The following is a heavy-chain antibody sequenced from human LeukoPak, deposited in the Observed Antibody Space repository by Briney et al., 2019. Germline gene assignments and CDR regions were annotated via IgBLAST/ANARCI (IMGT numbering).Heavy chain of an antibody. V-gene: IGHV6-1*01. CDR2: TYYRSKWYN. D-gene: IGHD6-13*01. J-gene: IGHJ1*01. Sequence: SQTLSLTCAISGDSVSSNSAAWNWIRQSPSRGLEWLGRTYYRSKWYNDYAVSVKSRITINPDISKNQFSLQLNSVTPEDTAVYYCARESGSSSWEPVRYFQHWGQGTLVTVSS. CDR1: GDSVSSNSAA. CDR3: ARESGSSSWEPVRYFQH.